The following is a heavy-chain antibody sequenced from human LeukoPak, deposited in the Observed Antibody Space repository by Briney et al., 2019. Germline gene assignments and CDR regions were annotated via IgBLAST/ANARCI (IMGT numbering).Heavy chain of an antibody. CDR2: IYHSGST. Sequence: SETLSLTCAVSGYSITTGYYWGWIRQPPGKGLEWIGSIYHSGSTYNNPSLKSRVTISVDTSKNQFSLNLRSVTAADTAVYYCARTYGSGSEFDYWGQGTLVTVSS. V-gene: IGHV4-38-2*01. D-gene: IGHD3-10*01. CDR1: GYSITTGYY. J-gene: IGHJ4*02. CDR3: ARTYGSGSEFDY.